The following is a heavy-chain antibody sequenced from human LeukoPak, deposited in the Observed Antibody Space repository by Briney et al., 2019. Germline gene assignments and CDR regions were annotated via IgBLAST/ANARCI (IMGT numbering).Heavy chain of an antibody. J-gene: IGHJ5*02. CDR2: ISSSSTYI. CDR1: GFTFSSYS. CDR3: AITPYGDWTSINWFDP. Sequence: GGSLRLSCAASGFTFSSYSMNWVRQAPGKGLEWVSSISSSSTYIYYSDSLKGRFTISRDNAKNSLYLQMNSLRAEDTAVHYCAITPYGDWTSINWFDPWGQGTLVTVSS. V-gene: IGHV3-21*01. D-gene: IGHD3/OR15-3a*01.